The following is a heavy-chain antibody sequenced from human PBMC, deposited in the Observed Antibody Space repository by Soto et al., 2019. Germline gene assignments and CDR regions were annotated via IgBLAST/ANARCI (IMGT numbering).Heavy chain of an antibody. CDR1: GGTFSSYA. CDR2: IIPIFGTA. Sequence: QVQLVQSGAEVKKPGSSVKVSCKASGGTFSSYAISWVRQAPGQGLEWMGGIIPIFGTANYAQKFQGRAXIXAXXSTSTAYMELSSLRSEDTAVYYCARDTRGGYGMDVWGQGTTVTVSS. D-gene: IGHD2-15*01. CDR3: ARDTRGGYGMDV. J-gene: IGHJ6*02. V-gene: IGHV1-69*12.